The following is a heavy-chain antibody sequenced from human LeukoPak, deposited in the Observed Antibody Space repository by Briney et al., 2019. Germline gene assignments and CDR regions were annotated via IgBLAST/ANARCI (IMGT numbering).Heavy chain of an antibody. J-gene: IGHJ3*02. V-gene: IGHV4-31*03. D-gene: IGHD3-22*01. CDR1: GGSISSGGYY. CDR3: AIPYYYDTHGAFDI. CDR2: IYYSGST. Sequence: PSQTLSLTCTVSGGSISSGGYYWSWIRQHPGKGLEWIGYIYYSGSTYYNPSLKSRVTISVDTSKNQFSLKLSSVTAADTAVYYCAIPYYYDTHGAFDIWGQGTMVTVSS.